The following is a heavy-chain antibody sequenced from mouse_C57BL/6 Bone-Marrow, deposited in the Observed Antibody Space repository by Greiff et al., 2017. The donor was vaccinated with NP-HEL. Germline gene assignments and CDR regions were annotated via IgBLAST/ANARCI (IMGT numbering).Heavy chain of an antibody. CDR2: IYPRDGSP. CDR1: GYTFTDHT. D-gene: IGHD2-4*01. V-gene: IGHV1-78*01. CDR3: ARSIDYDYYKDFSFAY. J-gene: IGHJ3*01. Sequence: VQLQESDAELVKPGASVKISCKVSGYTFTDHTIHWMKQRPEQGLEWIGYIYPRDGSPKYNEKFTGKATLTADKSSSTAYMPLNSLTSEDSAVYFCARSIDYDYYKDFSFAYWGQGTLVTVSA.